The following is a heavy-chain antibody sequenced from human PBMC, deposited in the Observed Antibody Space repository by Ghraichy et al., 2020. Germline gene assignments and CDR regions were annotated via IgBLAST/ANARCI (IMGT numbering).Heavy chain of an antibody. CDR3: ARLRGSYFSADY. V-gene: IGHV4-59*01. D-gene: IGHD1-26*01. CDR2: IYDSEST. Sequence: SETLSLTCTVSGGSLSIYYWSWIRQPPGKGLECIGYIYDSESTNYNPSLKSRVTISVDTAKNQFSLKLSSVTAADTAVYYCARLRGSYFSADYWGQGTLVTVSS. CDR1: GGSLSIYY. J-gene: IGHJ4*02.